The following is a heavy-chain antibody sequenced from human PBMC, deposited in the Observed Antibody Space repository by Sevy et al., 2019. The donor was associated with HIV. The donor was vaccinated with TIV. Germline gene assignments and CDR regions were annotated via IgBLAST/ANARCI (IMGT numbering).Heavy chain of an antibody. CDR1: GFTFSDFW. CDR3: ARDPDWGALDR. D-gene: IGHD7-27*01. Sequence: GGSLRLSCEVSGFTFSDFWMTWVRQSPGNGLEWVAYMNQHGTHINLLDSVRGRFTISRDNAKNSLYLQMDSLRAEDTAIYYCARDPDWGALDRWGQRTMVTVSS. CDR2: MNQHGTHI. J-gene: IGHJ5*02. V-gene: IGHV3-7*01.